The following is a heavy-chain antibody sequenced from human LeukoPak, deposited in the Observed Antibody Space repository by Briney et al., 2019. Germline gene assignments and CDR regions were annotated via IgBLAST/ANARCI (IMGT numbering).Heavy chain of an antibody. V-gene: IGHV5-51*01. Sequence: NPGESLKISCKGSGYSFTSYWIGWVLQMPGKGLEWMVIIYPGDSDTRYSPSFQGQVTISADKSISTAYLQWSSLKASDTAIYYCARQKIVGSTTSPFDYWGQGTLVTVSS. J-gene: IGHJ4*02. CDR1: GYSFTSYW. CDR3: ARQKIVGSTTSPFDY. D-gene: IGHD5/OR15-5a*01. CDR2: IYPGDSDT.